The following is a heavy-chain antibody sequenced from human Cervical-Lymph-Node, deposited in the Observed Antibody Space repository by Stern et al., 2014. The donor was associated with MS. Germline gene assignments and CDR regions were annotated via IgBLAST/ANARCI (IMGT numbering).Heavy chain of an antibody. V-gene: IGHV3-9*01. J-gene: IGHJ4*02. CDR3: AKDISERHYYFDS. D-gene: IGHD3-16*02. CDR1: GFTFADCA. Sequence: VQLVESGGGSVQPGRSLRLSCAASGFTFADCAMHWVRQAPGKGLAWVSGISWNSNNIGYADSVRGRFTISRDNAKNSLYLQMNGLRPEDTALYYCAKDISERHYYFDSWGEGTLVTVSS. CDR2: ISWNSNNI.